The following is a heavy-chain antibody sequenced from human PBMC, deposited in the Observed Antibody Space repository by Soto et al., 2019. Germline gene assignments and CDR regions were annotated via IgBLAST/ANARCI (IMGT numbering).Heavy chain of an antibody. J-gene: IGHJ6*02. Sequence: SETLSLTCAVYGGSFSGYYWSWIRQPPGKGLEWIGEINHSGSTNYNPSLKSRVTISVDTSKNQFSLKLSSVTAADTAVYYCARVGVAAAGTLYYYYYGMDVWGQGTTVTVSS. CDR2: INHSGST. CDR3: ARVGVAAAGTLYYYYYGMDV. CDR1: GGSFSGYY. V-gene: IGHV4-34*01. D-gene: IGHD6-13*01.